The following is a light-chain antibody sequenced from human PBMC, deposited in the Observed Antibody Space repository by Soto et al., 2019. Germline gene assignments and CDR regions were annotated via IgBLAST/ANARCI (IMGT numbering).Light chain of an antibody. CDR2: LNSDGSH. J-gene: IGLJ2*01. CDR3: QTWGTGIVV. CDR1: SGHSSYA. Sequence: QAVLTQSPSASASLGASVKLTCTLSSGHSSYAIAWHQQQPEKGPRYLMKLNSDGSHGKGDAIPDRFSGSSSGAERYLTISSLQSEDEADYYCQTWGTGIVVFGGGTKLTVL. V-gene: IGLV4-69*01.